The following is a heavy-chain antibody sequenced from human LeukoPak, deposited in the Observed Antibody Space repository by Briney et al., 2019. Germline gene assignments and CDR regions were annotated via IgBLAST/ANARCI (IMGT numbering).Heavy chain of an antibody. CDR3: VTDLVIKGYFDY. CDR2: IKSRTDGGTT. D-gene: IGHD2-21*01. CDR1: GFNFNNAW. V-gene: IGHV3-15*07. Sequence: GSLRLSCTTSGFNFNNAWMNWVRQAPGKGLEWVGRIKSRTDGGTTVYSAPVKGRFTISRDDSKNTLYLQMNSLKTEDTAVYYCVTDLVIKGYFDYWGQGALVTVSS. J-gene: IGHJ4*02.